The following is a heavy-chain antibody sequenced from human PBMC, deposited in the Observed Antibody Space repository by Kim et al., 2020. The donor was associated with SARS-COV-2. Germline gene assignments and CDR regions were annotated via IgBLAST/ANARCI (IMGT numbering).Heavy chain of an antibody. J-gene: IGHJ4*02. V-gene: IGHV1-46*02. D-gene: IGHD3-22*01. CDR1: GYTFNSYH. CDR2: INPSGGSP. Sequence: ASVKVSCKASGYTFNSYHMQWVRQAPGQGLEWMGVINPSGGSPTYAQKFQGRVTMTRDTSTSTVYMELSSLRSEDTAVYYCARATKTRFYFDSSGYSNSAGRGGDLVYWGQGTLVTVSS. CDR3: ARATKTRFYFDSSGYSNSAGRGGDLVY.